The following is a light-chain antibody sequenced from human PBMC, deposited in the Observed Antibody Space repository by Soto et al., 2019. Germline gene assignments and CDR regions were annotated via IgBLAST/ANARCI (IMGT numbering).Light chain of an antibody. CDR1: QSVSSN. V-gene: IGKV3-15*01. CDR2: GAS. Sequence: EIVMTQSPATLSVSPGERATLSCRASQSVSSNLAWYQQKPGQAPRLLIYGASTRATANPARFSGSGSGTGLPHPNSRLQSEEFAVYDGEQYNNWPPKYTFGQGTKLVIK. CDR3: EQYNNWPPKYT. J-gene: IGKJ2*01.